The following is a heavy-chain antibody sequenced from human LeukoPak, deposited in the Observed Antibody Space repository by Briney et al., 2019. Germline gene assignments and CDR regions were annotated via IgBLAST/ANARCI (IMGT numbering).Heavy chain of an antibody. J-gene: IGHJ4*02. Sequence: GESLRLSCAASGFTFSSYSMNWVRQAPGKGLEWVSRISSSGSTIFYADSVKGRFTISRDNAKNSLYLQMNSLRAEDTAVYYCAREGSGSGSYREFDYWGQGTLVTVSS. CDR1: GFTFSSYS. V-gene: IGHV3-48*01. D-gene: IGHD3-10*01. CDR3: AREGSGSGSYREFDY. CDR2: ISSSGSTI.